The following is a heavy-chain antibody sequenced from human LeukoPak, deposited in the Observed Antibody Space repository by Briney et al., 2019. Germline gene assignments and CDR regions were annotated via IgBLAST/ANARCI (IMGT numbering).Heavy chain of an antibody. CDR3: ARIHPGIGACYFDY. V-gene: IGHV3-53*01. CDR1: GFTVSSNY. Sequence: QGGGSVRLSCAASGFTVSSNYMSWVRQAPGKGLEWVSVIYSGGSTYYADSVKGRFPISRDNSKNTLYLQMNSLRAEDTAVYYCARIHPGIGACYFDYWGQGTL. D-gene: IGHD1-26*01. CDR2: IYSGGST. J-gene: IGHJ4*02.